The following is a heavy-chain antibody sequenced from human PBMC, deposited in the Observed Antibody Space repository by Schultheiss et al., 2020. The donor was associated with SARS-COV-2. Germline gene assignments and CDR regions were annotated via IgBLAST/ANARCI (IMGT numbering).Heavy chain of an antibody. CDR2: IYHSGST. Sequence: SETLSLTCTVSGGSISSGSYSWSWIRQPPGKGLEWIGYIYHSGSTYYNPSLKSRVTISVDKSKNQFSLQLNSVTPEDTAVYYCARGAAGLTEGAFDIWGQGTMVTVSS. CDR3: ARGAAGLTEGAFDI. V-gene: IGHV4-30-2*01. CDR1: GGSISSGSYS. J-gene: IGHJ3*02. D-gene: IGHD1-14*01.